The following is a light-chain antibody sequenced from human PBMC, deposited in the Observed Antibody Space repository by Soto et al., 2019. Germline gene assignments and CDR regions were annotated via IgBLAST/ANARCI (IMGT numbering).Light chain of an antibody. CDR2: EVS. CDR3: SSYTSSSTLV. J-gene: IGLJ2*01. CDR1: SSDVGGYNY. V-gene: IGLV2-14*01. Sequence: QSALTQPASVSGSPGQSITLSCTGTSSDVGGYNYVSWYQQHPGKAPKLMIYEVSNRPSGVSNRFSGSKSGNTASLTISGLQADDDADYYCSSYTSSSTLVFGGGTKLTVL.